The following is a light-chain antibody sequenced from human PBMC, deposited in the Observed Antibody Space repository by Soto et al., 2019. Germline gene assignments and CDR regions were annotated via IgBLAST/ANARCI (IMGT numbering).Light chain of an antibody. CDR3: HQRNK. CDR1: QSVSSN. Sequence: EIVMTQSPATLSVSPGERATLSCRASQSVSSNLAWYQQKPGQAPRLLIYGASTRATGIPASFSGSRSGTDFTLTISSLEPEDFAVYFCHQRNKFGQGTRLEIK. J-gene: IGKJ5*01. V-gene: IGKV3-15*01. CDR2: GAS.